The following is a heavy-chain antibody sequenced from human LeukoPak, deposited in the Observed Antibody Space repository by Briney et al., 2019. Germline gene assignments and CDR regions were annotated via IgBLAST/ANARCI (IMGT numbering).Heavy chain of an antibody. CDR3: AKEQTSSGYFDY. Sequence: GGSLRLSCAASGFTFSSYEMNWVRQAPGKGLEWVSYISSSGSTIYYADSVKGRYTISRDNPKNTLYLLMNSLSAEDTALYCCAKEQTSSGYFDYWGQGTLVTVSS. CDR2: ISSSGSTI. J-gene: IGHJ4*02. D-gene: IGHD3-10*01. CDR1: GFTFSSYE. V-gene: IGHV3-48*03.